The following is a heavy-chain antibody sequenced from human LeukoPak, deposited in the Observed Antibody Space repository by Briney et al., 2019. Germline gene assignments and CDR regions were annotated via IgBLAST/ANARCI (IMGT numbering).Heavy chain of an antibody. Sequence: GGSLRLSCAASGFTFNSYAMSWVRQAPEKGLEWVATISGSGGGTYYADSVKGRFTISRDDSKNTLYLQMNSLRAEDTAVYHCAKDLGRYRNNYFDYWGQGTLVTVSS. CDR2: ISGSGGGT. D-gene: IGHD1-26*01. J-gene: IGHJ4*02. CDR1: GFTFNSYA. CDR3: AKDLGRYRNNYFDY. V-gene: IGHV3-23*01.